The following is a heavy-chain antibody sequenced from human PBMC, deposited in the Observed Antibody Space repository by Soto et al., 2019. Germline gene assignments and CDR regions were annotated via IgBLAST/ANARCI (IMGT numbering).Heavy chain of an antibody. D-gene: IGHD2-15*01. CDR1: GGSISSSNW. V-gene: IGHV4-4*02. J-gene: IGHJ4*02. CDR3: ARDQGYCDGGSCYVFDS. CDR2: IYYSGTT. Sequence: SETLSLTCAVSGGSISSSNWWSWVRQPPGKGLEWIGEIYYSGTTKYNPSLKSRVTISVDKSKNQFSLKLYSVTAADTAVYYCARDQGYCDGGSCYVFDSWGQGTLVTVSS.